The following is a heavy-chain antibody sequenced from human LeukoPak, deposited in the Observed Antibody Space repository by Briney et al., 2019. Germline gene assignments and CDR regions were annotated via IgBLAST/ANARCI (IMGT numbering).Heavy chain of an antibody. J-gene: IGHJ4*02. CDR3: AKDRGYSSSWTDY. Sequence: PGRSLRLSCAASGFTFSSYGTHWVRQAPGKGLEWVAVISYDGSNKYYADSVKGRFTISRDNSKNTLYLQMNSLRAEDTAVYYCAKDRGYSSSWTDYWGQGTLVTVSS. V-gene: IGHV3-30*18. D-gene: IGHD6-13*01. CDR1: GFTFSSYG. CDR2: ISYDGSNK.